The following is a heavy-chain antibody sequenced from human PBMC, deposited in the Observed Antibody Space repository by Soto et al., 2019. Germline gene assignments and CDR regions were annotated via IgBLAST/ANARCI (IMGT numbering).Heavy chain of an antibody. Sequence: QVQLVQSGAEVKKPGASVKVSCKASGYTFTNYGISWVRQAPGQGLEWMGWISAYNGNINYAQKLQGRVTMTTDTATSTAYMEQRSLRSEDTAMDYWASAECGGNCYSNLPLDDYAYGMDVRGQGTTVTVTS. CDR3: ASAECGGNCYSNLPLDDYAYGMDV. CDR1: GYTFTNYG. CDR2: ISAYNGNI. J-gene: IGHJ6*02. D-gene: IGHD2-21*02. V-gene: IGHV1-18*01.